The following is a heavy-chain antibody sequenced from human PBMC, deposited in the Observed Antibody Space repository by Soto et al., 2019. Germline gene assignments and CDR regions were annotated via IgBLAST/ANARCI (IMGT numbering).Heavy chain of an antibody. V-gene: IGHV3-33*01. Sequence: QVQLVESGGGVVQPGRSLRLSCAASGFTFSSYGMHWVHQAPGKGLEWVAVIWYDGSNKYYADSVKGRFTISRDNSKNTLYLQMNSLRAEDTAVYYCAREARIAAAGKDYWGQGTLVTVSS. J-gene: IGHJ4*02. CDR2: IWYDGSNK. D-gene: IGHD6-13*01. CDR3: AREARIAAAGKDY. CDR1: GFTFSSYG.